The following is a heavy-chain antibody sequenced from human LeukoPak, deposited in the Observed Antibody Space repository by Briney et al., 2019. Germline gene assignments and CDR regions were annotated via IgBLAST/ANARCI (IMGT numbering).Heavy chain of an antibody. D-gene: IGHD1-26*01. V-gene: IGHV1-2*02. Sequence: ASVKVSCKASGYTFTGYYMHWVRQAPGQGLEWMGWINPNSGGTNYAQKFQGRVTMTRDTSISTAYMELSRLRSDDTAVYYCARDVGGSYGVDYWGQGTLVTVSS. CDR1: GYTFTGYY. J-gene: IGHJ4*02. CDR2: INPNSGGT. CDR3: ARDVGGSYGVDY.